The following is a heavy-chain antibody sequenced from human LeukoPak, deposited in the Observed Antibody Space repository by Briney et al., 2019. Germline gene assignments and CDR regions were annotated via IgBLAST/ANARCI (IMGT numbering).Heavy chain of an antibody. V-gene: IGHV1-18*01. CDR2: ISAYNGNT. CDR1: GYTFTSYG. D-gene: IGHD3-3*01. CDR3: ARDRYDFWSGYNFDY. Sequence: ASVKVSCKASGYTFTSYGISWVRQAPGQGLEWMGWISAYNGNTNYAQKLQGRVTMTTDTSTSTAYMELRSLRSDDTAVYYCARDRYDFWSGYNFDYWGQGTLVTVSP. J-gene: IGHJ4*02.